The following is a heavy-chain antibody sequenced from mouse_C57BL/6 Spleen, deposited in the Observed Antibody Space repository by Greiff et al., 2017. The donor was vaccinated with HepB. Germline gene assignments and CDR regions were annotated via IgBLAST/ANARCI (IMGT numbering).Heavy chain of an antibody. Sequence: EVMLVESGGGLVKPGGSLKLSCAASGFTFSSYAMSWVRQTPEKRLEWVATISDGGSYTYYPDNVKGRFTISRDNAKNNLYLQMSHLKSEDTAMYYCARDRAWYFDVWGTGTTVTVSS. V-gene: IGHV5-4*01. D-gene: IGHD3-3*01. CDR2: ISDGGSYT. J-gene: IGHJ1*03. CDR3: ARDRAWYFDV. CDR1: GFTFSSYA.